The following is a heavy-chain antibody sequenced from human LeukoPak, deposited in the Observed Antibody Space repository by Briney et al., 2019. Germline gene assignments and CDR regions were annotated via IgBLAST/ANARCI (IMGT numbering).Heavy chain of an antibody. Sequence: PGGSLRLSCAASGFTFGGYTMSWVRQAPGKGLQWVSTITSGGDYMYYADPVKGRFTISRDDSKNSLYLHMNSLRAEDTAVYYCGKVSIFGVVIANDYWGQGTVVTVSS. D-gene: IGHD3-16*02. J-gene: IGHJ4*02. CDR1: GFTFGGYT. CDR2: ITSGGDYM. V-gene: IGHV3-21*01. CDR3: GKVSIFGVVIANDY.